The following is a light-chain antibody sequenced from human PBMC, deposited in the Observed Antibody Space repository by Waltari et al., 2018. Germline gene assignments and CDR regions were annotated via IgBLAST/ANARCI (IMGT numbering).Light chain of an antibody. Sequence: QSALTQPASVSGSPGQSITISCTGTSSDVGGYNYVPWYQQHPGKAPKLISYDVSNRPSGVSNRFSGSKSGNTASLTISGLQAEDEADYYCSSYISSSTLELFGGGTSLTVL. CDR2: DVS. CDR3: SSYISSSTLEL. J-gene: IGLJ2*01. V-gene: IGLV2-14*03. CDR1: SSDVGGYNY.